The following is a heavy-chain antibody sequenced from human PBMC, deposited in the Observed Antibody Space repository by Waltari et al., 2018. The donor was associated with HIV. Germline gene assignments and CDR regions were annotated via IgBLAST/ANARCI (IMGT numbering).Heavy chain of an antibody. J-gene: IGHJ4*02. CDR1: GGSFRGYY. CDR3: ARGQDYDFWSGYYYDY. CDR2: INHSGST. Sequence: QVQLQPWGAGVLKPLETLYLTCAVYGGSFRGYYRSWIRQTPGKGLEWIGEINHSGSTNYNPSLKSRVTISVDTSKNQFSLKLSSVTAADTAVYYCARGQDYDFWSGYYYDYWGQGTLVTVSS. D-gene: IGHD3-3*01. V-gene: IGHV4-34*01.